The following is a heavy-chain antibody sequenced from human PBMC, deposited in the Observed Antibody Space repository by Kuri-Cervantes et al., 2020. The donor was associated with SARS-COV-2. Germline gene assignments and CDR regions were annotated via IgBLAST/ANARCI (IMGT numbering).Heavy chain of an antibody. CDR2: IKEDGSQK. D-gene: IGHD3-10*01. CDR3: AKSGRQYDV. Sequence: GGSLRLSCAASEFSFSNYWMTWVRQVPGKGLEWVANIKEDGSQKYYLDSVAGRFTISRDNAKNSLNLQMDSLGAEDTAVYYCAKSGRQYDVWGQGTMVTVSS. CDR1: EFSFSNYW. V-gene: IGHV3-7*01. J-gene: IGHJ3*01.